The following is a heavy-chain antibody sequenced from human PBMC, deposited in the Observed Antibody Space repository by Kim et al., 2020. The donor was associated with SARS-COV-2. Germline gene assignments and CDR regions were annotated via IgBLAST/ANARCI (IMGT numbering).Heavy chain of an antibody. J-gene: IGHJ4*02. CDR1: GGSISSGGYY. CDR3: ARAPGGFFASGSDYFDY. Sequence: SETLSLTCTVSGGSISSGGYYWTWIRQHPGKGLEWIGYIYYSGSTYYNPSLKSRVTISVDTSKNQFSLKLSSVTAADTAVYYCARAPGGFFASGSDYFDYWGQGTLVTVSS. V-gene: IGHV4-31*03. CDR2: IYYSGST. D-gene: IGHD3-10*01.